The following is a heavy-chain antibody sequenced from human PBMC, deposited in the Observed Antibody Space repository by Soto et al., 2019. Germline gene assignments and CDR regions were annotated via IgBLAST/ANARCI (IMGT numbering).Heavy chain of an antibody. CDR3: ARVLGIAAAGTFDY. V-gene: IGHV4-59*01. J-gene: IGHJ4*02. CDR2: IYYSGST. D-gene: IGHD6-13*01. Sequence: PSETLSLTCTVSGGSISSYYWSWIRQPPGKGLEWIGYIYYSGSTNYNPSLKSRVTISVDTSKNQFSLKLGSVTAADTAVYYCARVLGIAAAGTFDYWGQGTLVTVSS. CDR1: GGSISSYY.